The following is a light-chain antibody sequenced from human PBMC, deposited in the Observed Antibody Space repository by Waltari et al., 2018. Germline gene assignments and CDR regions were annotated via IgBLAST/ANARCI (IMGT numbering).Light chain of an antibody. CDR2: DVN. Sequence: QSALTQPRSVSGSPGQSVTISCPGTSSDVGSYHYVCWYQQHPGKAPRLMIYDVNKRPSGVPDRFSGSKSGNTASLTISGLQAEDEADYYCCAYAGSAIFGGGTELTVL. CDR1: SSDVGSYHY. CDR3: CAYAGSAI. V-gene: IGLV2-11*01. J-gene: IGLJ2*01.